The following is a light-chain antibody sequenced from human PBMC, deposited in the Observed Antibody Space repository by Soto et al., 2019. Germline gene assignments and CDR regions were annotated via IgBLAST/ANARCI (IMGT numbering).Light chain of an antibody. J-gene: IGKJ4*01. CDR3: QQYNNWPPLT. Sequence: EIVLTQSPATLSASPGERATLSCRASQSVRSNLAWYQQKPGQAPRLLIYGAPTRATGIPARFSGSGSGTEFTLTISSLQSEDFAVYYCQQYNNWPPLTFGGGTKVDI. CDR1: QSVRSN. CDR2: GAP. V-gene: IGKV3-15*01.